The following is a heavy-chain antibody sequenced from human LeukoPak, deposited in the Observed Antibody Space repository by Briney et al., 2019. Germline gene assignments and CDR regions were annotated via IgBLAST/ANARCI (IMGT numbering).Heavy chain of an antibody. J-gene: IGHJ4*02. V-gene: IGHV3-48*03. CDR3: ARGRLSKLDY. CDR1: EFTFSSYE. CDR2: ISSSGSTI. Sequence: PGGSLRLSCAASEFTFSSYEMNWVRQAPGKGLEWVSYISSSGSTIYYADSVKGRFTISRDNAKNSLYLQMNSLRAEDTAVYYCARGRLSKLDYWGQGTLVTVSS.